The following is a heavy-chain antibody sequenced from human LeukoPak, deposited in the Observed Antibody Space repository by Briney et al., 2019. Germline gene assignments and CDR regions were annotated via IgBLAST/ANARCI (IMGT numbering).Heavy chain of an antibody. J-gene: IGHJ4*02. D-gene: IGHD1-26*01. V-gene: IGHV1-24*01. CDR1: GYTFTSYY. CDR2: FDPEDGET. Sequence: EASVKVSCKASGYTFTSYYMHWVRQAPGKGLEWMGGFDPEDGETIYAQKFQGRVTMTEDTSTDTAYMELSSLRSEDTAVYYCATGRWEPLEGLYYFDYWGQGTLVTVSS. CDR3: ATGRWEPLEGLYYFDY.